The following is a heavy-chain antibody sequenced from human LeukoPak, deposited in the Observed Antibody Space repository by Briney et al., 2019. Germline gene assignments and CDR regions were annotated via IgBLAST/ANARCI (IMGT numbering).Heavy chain of an antibody. V-gene: IGHV4-61*01. CDR1: GGSGISSSYY. D-gene: IGHD6-19*01. J-gene: IGHJ5*02. CDR3: ARGTPLYSSDWYVNWFDP. CDR2: IYHSGTT. Sequence: SETLSLTCTVSGGSGISSSYYWSWIRQPPGTGLEWIGYIYHSGTTKYNPSLKSRVTISIDTSKNQFSLKVRSVTAADTAVYFCARGTPLYSSDWYVNWFDPWGQGTLVTVSS.